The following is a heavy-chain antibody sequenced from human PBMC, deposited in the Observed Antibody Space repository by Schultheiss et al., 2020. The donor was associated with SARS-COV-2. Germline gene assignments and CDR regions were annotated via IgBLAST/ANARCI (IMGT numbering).Heavy chain of an antibody. J-gene: IGHJ4*02. CDR1: GFTFSSYS. D-gene: IGHD3-22*01. V-gene: IGHV3-21*01. CDR3: ARETYYYDTSGYYPYYFDY. CDR2: ITGSSSYI. Sequence: GGSLRLSCAASGFTFSSYSMNWVRQAPGKGLEWVSSITGSSSYIYYADSVKGRFTISRDNAKNSLYLQMNSLRAEDTAVYYCARETYYYDTSGYYPYYFDYWGQGTLGTVSS.